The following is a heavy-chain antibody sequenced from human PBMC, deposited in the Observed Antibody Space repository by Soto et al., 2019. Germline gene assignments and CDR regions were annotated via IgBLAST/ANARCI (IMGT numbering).Heavy chain of an antibody. CDR3: TKPSSTHYYYYYGMDV. D-gene: IGHD2-2*01. J-gene: IGHJ6*02. CDR1: GFTFGDYA. V-gene: IGHV3-49*03. Sequence: PGGSLRLSCTASGFTFGDYAMSWFRQAPGKGLEWVGLIRSKAYGGTTEYAASVKGRFTISRDDSKSIAYLQMNSLKTEDTAVYYCTKPSSTHYYYYYGMDVWGQGTTVTVSS. CDR2: IRSKAYGGTT.